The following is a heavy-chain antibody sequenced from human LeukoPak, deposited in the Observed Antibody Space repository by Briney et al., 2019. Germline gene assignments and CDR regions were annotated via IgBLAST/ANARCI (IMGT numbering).Heavy chain of an antibody. CDR2: INHSGST. CDR1: GGSFSGYY. J-gene: IGHJ3*02. Sequence: SETLSLTCTVYGGSFSGYYWSWIRQPPGKGLEWIGEINHSGSTNYNPSLKSRVTISVDTSKNQFSLKLSSVTAADTAVYYCASDGVAFDIWGQGTMVTVSS. CDR3: ASDGVAFDI. V-gene: IGHV4-34*01. D-gene: IGHD3-3*01.